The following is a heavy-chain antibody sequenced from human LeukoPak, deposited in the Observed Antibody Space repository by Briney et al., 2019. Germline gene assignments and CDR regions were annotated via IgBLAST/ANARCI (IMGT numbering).Heavy chain of an antibody. Sequence: PSETLSLTCAVYGGSFSGYYWSWIRQPPGKGLEWIGEINHSGSTNYNPSLKSRVTISVDTSKNQFSLKLSSVTAADTAVYYYATIAVAGKNDYWGQGTLVTVSS. V-gene: IGHV4-34*01. CDR1: GGSFSGYY. D-gene: IGHD6-19*01. J-gene: IGHJ4*02. CDR2: INHSGST. CDR3: ATIAVAGKNDY.